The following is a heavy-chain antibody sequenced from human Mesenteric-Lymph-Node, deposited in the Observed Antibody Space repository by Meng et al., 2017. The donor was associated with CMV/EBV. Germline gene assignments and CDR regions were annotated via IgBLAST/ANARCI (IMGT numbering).Heavy chain of an antibody. CDR2: IAAYTGNT. CDR3: ARGSDTSAFDF. J-gene: IGHJ4*02. Sequence: SFKASGYTFNVNDLHWLRQAPGQGLEWMGRIAAYTGNTDYLQKFQDRVSMTRDTSISTVYMAFSFLRSDDTATYFCARGSDTSAFDFWGQGTLVTVSS. D-gene: IGHD1-26*01. V-gene: IGHV1-2*06. CDR1: GYTFNVND.